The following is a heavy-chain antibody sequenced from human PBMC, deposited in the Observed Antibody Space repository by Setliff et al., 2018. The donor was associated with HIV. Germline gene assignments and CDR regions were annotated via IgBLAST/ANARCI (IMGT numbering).Heavy chain of an antibody. J-gene: IGHJ4*02. CDR3: ARSPGMFDY. Sequence: GGSLRLSCAASGFAFSSHQMSWVRQAPGKGLEWVAKIRQDGTDKYHADSVKGRFTISRDNSKNTVYLQMTSLRAEDTAVYYCARSPGMFDYWGQGTPVTVSS. D-gene: IGHD1-1*01. CDR1: GFAFSSHQ. V-gene: IGHV3-7*03. CDR2: IRQDGTDK.